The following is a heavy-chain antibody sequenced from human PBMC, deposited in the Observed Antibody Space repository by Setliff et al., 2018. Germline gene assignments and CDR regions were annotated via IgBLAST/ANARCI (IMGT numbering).Heavy chain of an antibody. V-gene: IGHV3-72*01. CDR1: GFNFHDHY. J-gene: IGHJ4*02. Sequence: GGSLRLSCAASGFNFHDHYLDWVRQAPGKGLEWVGRIRNRAKSYSTEYAASVKGRFTFSRDDSKNSVYLHMNSLQTEDTAVYYCVRGYPTTDYWGQGTLVTVSS. D-gene: IGHD1-20*01. CDR2: IRNRAKSYST. CDR3: VRGYPTTDY.